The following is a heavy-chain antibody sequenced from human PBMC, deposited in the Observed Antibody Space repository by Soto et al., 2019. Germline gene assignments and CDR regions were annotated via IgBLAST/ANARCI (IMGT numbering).Heavy chain of an antibody. CDR2: INPSGGST. J-gene: IGHJ4*02. V-gene: IGHV1-46*03. D-gene: IGHD1-1*01. Sequence: EASVKVSCKASGYTFTSYYIQWVRQAPGQGLEWMGIINPSGGSTNYAQKFQGRVTMTRDTSTSTVYMELSSLRSGDTAIYYCSRGYPPRDQLGNLPGAFWGQGTLVTVSS. CDR3: SRGYPPRDQLGNLPGAF. CDR1: GYTFTSYY.